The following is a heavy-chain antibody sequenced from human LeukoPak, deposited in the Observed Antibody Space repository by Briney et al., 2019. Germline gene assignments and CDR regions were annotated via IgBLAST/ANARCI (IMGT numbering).Heavy chain of an antibody. D-gene: IGHD3-22*01. CDR2: ISAYNGNT. V-gene: IGHV1-18*01. J-gene: IGHJ3*02. CDR3: AREDDDSSGYYNDAFDI. CDR1: GYTLTELS. Sequence: GASVKVSCTVSGYTLTELSMHWVRQAPGKGLEWMGWISAYNGNTNYAQKLQGRVTMTTDTSTSTAYMELRSLRSDDTAVYYCAREDDDSSGYYNDAFDIWGQGTMVTVSS.